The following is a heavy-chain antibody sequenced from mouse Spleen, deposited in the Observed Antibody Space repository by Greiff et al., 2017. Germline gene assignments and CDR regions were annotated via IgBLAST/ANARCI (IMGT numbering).Heavy chain of an antibody. CDR2: INPSTGGT. J-gene: IGHJ4*01. D-gene: IGHD2-14*01. CDR3: AERRYSYTMDY. Sequence: VQLQQSGPGLVKPGASVKLSCTASGYSFTGYAMNWVKQSPEKSLEWIGEINPSTGGTTYTQTFKAKATLTVDKSSSTAYLQLSSLTSEDHAVYYCAERRYSYTMDYGGKG. CDR1: GYSFTGYA. V-gene: IGHV1-42*01.